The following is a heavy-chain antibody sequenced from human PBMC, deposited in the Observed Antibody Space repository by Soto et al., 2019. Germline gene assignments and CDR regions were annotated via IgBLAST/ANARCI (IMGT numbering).Heavy chain of an antibody. J-gene: IGHJ4*02. D-gene: IGHD4-17*01. CDR1: GYTFASYA. CDR2: ISAYDGNT. Sequence: QVPLVQPGGEVKKPGPSVKVSCKASGYTFASYAINWVRQAPGQGLEWMGWISAYDGNTNYAQKFQGRLTMTTDTSTTTAYMDLRSVGSDDTGMYYCARDDYGFDYWGQGTLLTVSS. CDR3: ARDDYGFDY. V-gene: IGHV1-18*01.